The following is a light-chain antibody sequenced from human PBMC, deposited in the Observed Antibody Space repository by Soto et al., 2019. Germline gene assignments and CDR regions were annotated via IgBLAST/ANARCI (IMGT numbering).Light chain of an antibody. CDR1: QSVSSSY. CDR2: DAS. V-gene: IGKV3-20*01. Sequence: EIVLTQSPGILSLSPGERATLSCRASQSVSSSYLAWYQHKPGQAPRLLIYDASSRATGIPDRFSGSGSGTDFTLTITSLEPEDFAVYYCQQYGSSPRTFGQGTKLEIK. J-gene: IGKJ2*01. CDR3: QQYGSSPRT.